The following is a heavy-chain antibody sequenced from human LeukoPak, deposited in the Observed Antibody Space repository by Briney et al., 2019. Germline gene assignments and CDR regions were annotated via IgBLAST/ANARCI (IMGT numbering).Heavy chain of an antibody. CDR3: ARGDRLLWFGEFWFDP. Sequence: SETLSLTCTVSGGSISGSSYYWGWIRQPPGKGLEWIGSIYYSGSTYYNPSLKSRVTISVDTSKNQFSLKLNSVTATDTAVYYCARGDRLLWFGEFWFDPWGQGTLVTVSS. V-gene: IGHV4-39*02. D-gene: IGHD3-10*01. CDR1: GGSISGSSYY. CDR2: IYYSGST. J-gene: IGHJ5*02.